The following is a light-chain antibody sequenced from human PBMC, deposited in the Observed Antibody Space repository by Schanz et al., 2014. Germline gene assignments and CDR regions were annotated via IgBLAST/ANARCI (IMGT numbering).Light chain of an antibody. Sequence: DIVMTQSPLSLPVTPGAPASISCRSSQSLLHRNGFAFLDWYLQKPGQSPHLLIYLVSNRASGVPDRFSGSGSGTDFTLKISRVEAEDVGVYYCMESLQTPYTFGQGTKLEIK. CDR2: LVS. J-gene: IGKJ2*01. V-gene: IGKV2-28*01. CDR3: MESLQTPYT. CDR1: QSLLHRNGFAF.